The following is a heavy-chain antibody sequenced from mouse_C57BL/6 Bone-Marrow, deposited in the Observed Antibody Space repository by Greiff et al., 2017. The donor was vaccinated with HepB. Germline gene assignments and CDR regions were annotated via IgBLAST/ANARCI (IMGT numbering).Heavy chain of an antibody. J-gene: IGHJ3*01. CDR1: GFTFSDYG. CDR2: ISSGSSTI. V-gene: IGHV5-17*01. Sequence: EVKLVESGGGLVKPGGSLKLSCAASGFTFSDYGMHWVRQAPEKGLEWVAYISSGSSTIYYADTVKGRFTISRDNAQNTLFLQLTSLRSEDTAMYYCARRHYGSSYGFAYWGQGTLVTVSA. D-gene: IGHD1-1*01. CDR3: ARRHYGSSYGFAY.